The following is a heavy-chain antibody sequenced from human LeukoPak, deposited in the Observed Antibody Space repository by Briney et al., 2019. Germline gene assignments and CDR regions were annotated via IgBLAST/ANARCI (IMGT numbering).Heavy chain of an antibody. CDR1: GGSICSGDYY. CDR2: IYYSGST. Sequence: SETLSLTCTVSGGSICSGDYYWSWIRQPPGKGLEWIGYIYYSGSTYYNPSLKSRVTISVDTSKNQFSLKLSSVTAADTAVYYCARGGTRPDYDYWGQGTLLTVSS. CDR3: ARGGTRPDYDY. V-gene: IGHV4-30-4*02. J-gene: IGHJ4*02. D-gene: IGHD5-12*01.